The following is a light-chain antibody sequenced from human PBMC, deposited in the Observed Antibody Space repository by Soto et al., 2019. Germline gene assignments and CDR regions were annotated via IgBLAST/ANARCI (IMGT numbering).Light chain of an antibody. CDR2: GAS. CDR1: QSVSSSY. J-gene: IGKJ3*01. Sequence: EIVLTQSPGTLSLSPRERATLSCRASQSVSSSYLDWYQQKPGQAPRLLIYGASSRATGIPDRFSGSGSGTDFTLTISTLELEGFAVYYCQQYGSSPLFTFGPGTKVDIK. CDR3: QQYGSSPLFT. V-gene: IGKV3-20*01.